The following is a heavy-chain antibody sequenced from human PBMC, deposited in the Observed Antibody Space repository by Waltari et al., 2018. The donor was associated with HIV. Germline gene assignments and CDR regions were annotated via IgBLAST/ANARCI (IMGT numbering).Heavy chain of an antibody. J-gene: IGHJ6*02. D-gene: IGHD4-17*01. CDR3: AKDKGDYGVSNYYGMDV. CDR1: GFTFGDYA. CDR2: ISWDGGST. Sequence: EVQLVESGGVVVQPGGSLRLSCAASGFTFGDYAIHWVRQAPGKGLEWVSLISWDGGSTYYADSVKGRFTISRDNSKNSLYLQMNSLRAEDTALYYCAKDKGDYGVSNYYGMDVWGQGTTVTVSS. V-gene: IGHV3-43D*03.